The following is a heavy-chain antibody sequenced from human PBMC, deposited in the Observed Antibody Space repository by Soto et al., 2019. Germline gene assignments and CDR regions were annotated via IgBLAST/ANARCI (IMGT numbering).Heavy chain of an antibody. D-gene: IGHD3-22*01. CDR3: ARTLEAYYDSSGYYY. CDR1: GGSISSGDYY. CDR2: IYYSGST. J-gene: IGHJ4*02. V-gene: IGHV4-30-4*01. Sequence: SETLSLTCTVSGGSISSGDYYWSWIRQPPGKGLEWIGYIYYSGSTYYNPSLKSRVTISVDTSKNQFSLKLSSVTAADTAVYYCARTLEAYYDSSGYYYWGQGTLVTVS.